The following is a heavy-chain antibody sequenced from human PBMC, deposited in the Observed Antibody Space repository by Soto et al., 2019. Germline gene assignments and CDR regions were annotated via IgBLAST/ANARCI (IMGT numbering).Heavy chain of an antibody. CDR3: ARGPAYIDGWRTFNL. Sequence: VLLQESGPGLLRPSETLSLTCTVSDDSFRGAEYYWSWIRQPLGKGPEWIGYTYYNGDTKYNPALRSRVTMSEDTSKNQFSLRLFPVTAADTAVYFCARGPAYIDGWRTFNLWGRGILVTVSS. D-gene: IGHD6-19*01. J-gene: IGHJ5*02. CDR1: DDSFRGAEYY. V-gene: IGHV4-61*08. CDR2: TYYNGDT.